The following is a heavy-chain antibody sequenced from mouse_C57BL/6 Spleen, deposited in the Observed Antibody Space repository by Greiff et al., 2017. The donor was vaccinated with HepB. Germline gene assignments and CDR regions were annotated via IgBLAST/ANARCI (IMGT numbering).Heavy chain of an antibody. J-gene: IGHJ3*01. D-gene: IGHD3-2*02. CDR1: GYTFTSYW. V-gene: IGHV1-50*01. Sequence: VQLQQPGAELVKPGASVKLSCKASGYTFTSYWMQWVKQRPGQGLEWIGEIDPSDSYTNYNQKFKGKATLTVDTSSSTAYMQLSSLTSADSAVYYCARAQATFAYWGQGTLVTVSA. CDR3: ARAQATFAY. CDR2: IDPSDSYT.